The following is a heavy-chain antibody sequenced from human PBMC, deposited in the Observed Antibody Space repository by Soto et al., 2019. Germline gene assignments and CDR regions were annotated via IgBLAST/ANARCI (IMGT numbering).Heavy chain of an antibody. CDR3: ARVYRAAGTDYYYYGMDV. CDR1: GDSVSSNSAA. Sequence: PSQTLSLTCAISGDSVSSNSAAWNWIRQSPSRGLEWLGRTYYRSKWYNDYAVSVKSRIAINPDTSKNQFSLQLNSVTPEDTAVYYCARVYRAAGTDYYYYGMDVWGQGTTVTVSS. D-gene: IGHD6-13*01. V-gene: IGHV6-1*01. CDR2: TYYRSKWYN. J-gene: IGHJ6*02.